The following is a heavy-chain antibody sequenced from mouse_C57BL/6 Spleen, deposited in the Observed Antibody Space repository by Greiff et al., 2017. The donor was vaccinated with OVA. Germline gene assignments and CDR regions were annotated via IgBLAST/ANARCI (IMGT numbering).Heavy chain of an antibody. CDR1: GFTFSSYA. J-gene: IGHJ4*01. CDR3: ARGYDYDGYAMDY. Sequence: DVQLVESGGGLVKPGGSLKLSCAASGFTFSSYAMSWVRQTPEKRLEWVATISDGGSYTYYPDNVKGRFTISRDNAKNNLYLQMSHLKSEDTAMYYCARGYDYDGYAMDYWGQGTSGTVSS. D-gene: IGHD2-4*01. V-gene: IGHV5-4*01. CDR2: ISDGGSYT.